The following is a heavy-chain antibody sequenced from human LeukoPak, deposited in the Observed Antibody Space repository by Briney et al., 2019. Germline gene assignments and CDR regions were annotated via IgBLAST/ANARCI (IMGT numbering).Heavy chain of an antibody. CDR3: ARGAWGTSVHFDK. V-gene: IGHV3-74*01. D-gene: IGHD3-16*01. CDR1: GFTLSSFW. J-gene: IGHJ4*02. CDR2: INSDGTDT. Sequence: GGSLRLSCATSGFTLSSFWMRWVRQPPGKGLVWVSRINSDGTDTNYADSGKGRFTISRDNYKNTVYLQMNSLTAEDTAVYYCARGAWGTSVHFDKWGQGALVTVSS.